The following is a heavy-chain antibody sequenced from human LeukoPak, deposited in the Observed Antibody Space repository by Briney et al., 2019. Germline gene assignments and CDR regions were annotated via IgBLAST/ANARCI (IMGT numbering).Heavy chain of an antibody. J-gene: IGHJ4*01. V-gene: IGHV3-21*01. CDR1: GFTFSSYS. CDR3: ARGFAAAGTWDH. Sequence: GGSLRLSCAASGFTFSSYSMNWVRQAPGKGLEWVSSISSSSSYIYYADSVKGRFTISRDNAKNSLYLQMNSLRAEDTAVYDWARGFAAAGTWDHWGQGTLVTVSS. CDR2: ISSSSSYI. D-gene: IGHD6-13*01.